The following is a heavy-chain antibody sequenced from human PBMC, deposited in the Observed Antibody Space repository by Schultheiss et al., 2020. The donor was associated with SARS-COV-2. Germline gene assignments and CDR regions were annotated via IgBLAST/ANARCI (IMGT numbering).Heavy chain of an antibody. D-gene: IGHD6-6*01. V-gene: IGHV1-69*05. CDR1: GYIFSSYA. J-gene: IGHJ6*02. CDR3: ARDRPDPHGMDV. Sequence: SVKVSCKASGYIFSSYAISWVRQAPGQGLEWMGGIIPIFGTANYAQKFQGRVTMTRDTSTSTVYMELSSLRSEDTAVYYCARDRPDPHGMDVWGQGTTVTVSS. CDR2: IIPIFGTA.